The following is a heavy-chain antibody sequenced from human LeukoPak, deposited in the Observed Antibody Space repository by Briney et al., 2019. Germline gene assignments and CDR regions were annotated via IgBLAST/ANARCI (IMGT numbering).Heavy chain of an antibody. D-gene: IGHD6-25*01. J-gene: IGHJ4*02. CDR3: ARGVPSAADFDY. CDR2: IYTSGST. Sequence: SETLSLTCTVSGGSISTYYWTWIRQPAGKGLEWIGRIYTSGSTNYHPSLKSRVTMSVDTSKNQFSLKLSSVTAADTAVYYCARGVPSAADFDYWGQGTLVTVSS. V-gene: IGHV4-4*07. CDR1: GGSISTYY.